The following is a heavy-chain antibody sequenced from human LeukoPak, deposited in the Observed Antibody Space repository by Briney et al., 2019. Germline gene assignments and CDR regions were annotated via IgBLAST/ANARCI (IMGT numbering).Heavy chain of an antibody. D-gene: IGHD1-26*01. Sequence: SVKVSCKASGGTFSSYAISWVRQAPGQGLEWMGGIIPIFGTANYAQKFQGRVTITADESTSTAYMELSSLRSEDTAVYYCARDSRSHDAFDIWGQGTMVTVSS. V-gene: IGHV1-69*13. J-gene: IGHJ3*02. CDR1: GGTFSSYA. CDR2: IIPIFGTA. CDR3: ARDSRSHDAFDI.